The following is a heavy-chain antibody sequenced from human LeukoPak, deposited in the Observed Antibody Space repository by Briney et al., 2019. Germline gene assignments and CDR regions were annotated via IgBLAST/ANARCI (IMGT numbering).Heavy chain of an antibody. CDR3: AKVSNWNDVCYYYYMDV. CDR2: ISGSGGST. Sequence: GGSLRLSCAASGFTFSSYAMSWVRQAPGKGLEWVSAISGSGGSTYYADSVKGRFTISRDNSKNTLYLQMNSLRAEDTAVYYCAKVSNWNDVCYYYYMDVWGKGTTVTVSS. D-gene: IGHD1-1*01. CDR1: GFTFSSYA. V-gene: IGHV3-23*01. J-gene: IGHJ6*03.